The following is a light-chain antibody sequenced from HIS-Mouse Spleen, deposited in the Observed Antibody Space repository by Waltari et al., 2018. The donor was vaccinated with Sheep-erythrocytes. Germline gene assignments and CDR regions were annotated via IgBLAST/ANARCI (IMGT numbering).Light chain of an antibody. CDR1: SRDVGSYNL. CDR2: EGS. Sequence: QSALTQPASVSGSPGQSLTLSCTGTSRDVGSYNLVSWYQQHPGKAPKLMIYEGSKRPSGVPDRFSGSKSGNTASLTISGLQAEDEADYYCCSYAGSYNHVFATGTKVTVL. J-gene: IGLJ1*01. V-gene: IGLV2-11*01. CDR3: CSYAGSYNHV.